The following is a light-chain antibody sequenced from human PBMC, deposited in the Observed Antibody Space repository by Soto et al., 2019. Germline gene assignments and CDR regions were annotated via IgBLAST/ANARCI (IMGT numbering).Light chain of an antibody. J-gene: IGKJ4*01. V-gene: IGKV1-5*03. CDR2: KAS. Sequence: DIQMTQSPSTLSASVGDRVTITCRASQSIGSWLAWHQQEPGKAPKLLIYKASSLEIGVPSRFSGSGSGTEFTLSISRLQPDDFATYYCQQYDSYPLTFGGGTKVEIK. CDR3: QQYDSYPLT. CDR1: QSIGSW.